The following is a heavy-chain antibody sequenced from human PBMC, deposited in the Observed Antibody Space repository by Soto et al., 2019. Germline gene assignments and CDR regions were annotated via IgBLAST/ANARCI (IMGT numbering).Heavy chain of an antibody. CDR2: INPNSGGT. CDR1: GYTFTGYY. D-gene: IGHD1-20*01. CDR3: ARGYSYDAFDI. Sequence: GASVKVSCKASGYTFTGYYMHWVRQAPGQGLEWMGWINPNSGGTNYAQKFQGWVTMTRDTSISTAYMELSSLRSEDTAVYYCARGYSYDAFDIWGQGTMVTVSS. V-gene: IGHV1-2*04. J-gene: IGHJ3*02.